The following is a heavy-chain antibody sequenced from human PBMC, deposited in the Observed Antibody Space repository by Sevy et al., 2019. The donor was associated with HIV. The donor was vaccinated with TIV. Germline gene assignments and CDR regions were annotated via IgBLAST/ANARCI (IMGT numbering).Heavy chain of an antibody. CDR1: GFTFSSYW. CDR2: IKQDGSEK. D-gene: IGHD6-19*01. V-gene: IGHV3-7*03. CDR3: AREEAGTPYYYYYYMDV. J-gene: IGHJ6*03. Sequence: GGCLRLSCAASGFTFSSYWMSWVRQAPGKGLEWVANIKQDGSEKYYVDSVKGRFTISRDNAKNSLYLQMNSLRAEDTAVYYCAREEAGTPYYYYYYMDVWGKGTTVTVSS.